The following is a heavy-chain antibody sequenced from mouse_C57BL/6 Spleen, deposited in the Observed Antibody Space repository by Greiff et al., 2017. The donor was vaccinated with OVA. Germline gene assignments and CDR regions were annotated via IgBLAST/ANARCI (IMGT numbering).Heavy chain of an antibody. CDR2: IDPENGDT. CDR3: TRRGITTGYFDV. V-gene: IGHV14-4*01. Sequence: EVQLQQSGAELVRPGASVKLSCAASGFNIKDDYMHWVKQRPEQGLEWIGWIDPENGDTEYASKFQGKATITADTSSNTAYLQLSSLTSEDTAVYYCTRRGITTGYFDVWGTGTTVTVSS. CDR1: GFNIKDDY. J-gene: IGHJ1*03. D-gene: IGHD1-1*01.